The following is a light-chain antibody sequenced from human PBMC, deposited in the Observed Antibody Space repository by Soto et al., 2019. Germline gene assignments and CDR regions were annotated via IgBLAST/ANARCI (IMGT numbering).Light chain of an antibody. J-gene: IGKJ1*01. CDR2: GAS. CDR3: QQYNNWPRT. CDR1: QSVSSN. Sequence: EIVMTQSPGTLSVSAGGRATLSCRASQSVSSNLAWYQQKPGQAPRLLIYGASTRATGIPARFSGSGSGTEFTLTISSLQSEDFAVYYCQQYNNWPRTFGQGTKVDIK. V-gene: IGKV3-15*01.